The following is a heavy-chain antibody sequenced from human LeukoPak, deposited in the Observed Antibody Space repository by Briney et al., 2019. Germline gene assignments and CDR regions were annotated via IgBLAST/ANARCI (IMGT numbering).Heavy chain of an antibody. Sequence: PGGSLRLSCAASGFTFSSYAMHWVRQAPGKGLEWVAVVWYDGSKTYSADSAKGRITISRDDSKNTLYLQMNSLRAEDTAVYYCARGVDYYDSGGTIYYWGQGTLVTVSS. CDR3: ARGVDYYDSGGTIYY. J-gene: IGHJ4*02. CDR1: GFTFSSYA. CDR2: VWYDGSKT. V-gene: IGHV3-33*01. D-gene: IGHD3-22*01.